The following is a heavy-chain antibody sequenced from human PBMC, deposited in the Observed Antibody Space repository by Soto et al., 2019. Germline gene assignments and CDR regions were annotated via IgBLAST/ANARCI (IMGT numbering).Heavy chain of an antibody. J-gene: IGHJ4*02. CDR3: ARGEYDFWSGHFDY. CDR1: GGSLSSYY. Sequence: SGTLSLTCPVSGGSLSSYYRSWVRPPPGKGLEWIGYIYYSGSTNYNPSLKSRVTIPVDTSKNQFSLKLSSVTAADTAVYYCARGEYDFWSGHFDYWGQGTLVTVS. V-gene: IGHV4-59*01. CDR2: IYYSGST. D-gene: IGHD3-3*01.